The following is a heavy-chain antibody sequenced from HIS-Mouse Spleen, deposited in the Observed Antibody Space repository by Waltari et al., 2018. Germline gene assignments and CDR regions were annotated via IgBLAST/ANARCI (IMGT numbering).Heavy chain of an antibody. D-gene: IGHD2-15*01. J-gene: IGHJ6*02. CDR3: ARDSVAATYYYYYGMDV. V-gene: IGHV3-33*01. Sequence: QVQLVESGGGVVQPGRSLRLSFAGSGFTFSSYGLHWGRQAPGKGLGGVAVIWYDGSNKYYADSVKGRFTISRDNSKNTLYLQMNSLRAEDTAVYYCARDSVAATYYYYYGMDVWGQGTTVTVSS. CDR2: IWYDGSNK. CDR1: GFTFSSYG.